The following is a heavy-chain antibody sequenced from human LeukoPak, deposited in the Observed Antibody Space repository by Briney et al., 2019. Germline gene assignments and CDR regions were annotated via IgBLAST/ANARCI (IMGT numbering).Heavy chain of an antibody. CDR3: AKDIRSIAAGRDWYFDL. CDR2: ISYDGSNK. V-gene: IGHV3-30-3*01. J-gene: IGHJ2*01. D-gene: IGHD6-13*01. Sequence: GGSLRLSCAASGFTFSSYAMHWVRQAPGKGLEWVAVISYDGSNKYYADSVKGRFTISRDNSKNTLYLQMNSLRVEDTAIYYCAKDIRSIAAGRDWYFDLWGRGTLVTVSS. CDR1: GFTFSSYA.